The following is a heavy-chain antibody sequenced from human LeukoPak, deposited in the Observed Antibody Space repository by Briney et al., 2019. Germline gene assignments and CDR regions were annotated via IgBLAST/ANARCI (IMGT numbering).Heavy chain of an antibody. V-gene: IGHV1-69*13. Sequence: GASVKVSCKASGGTFSSYAISWVRQAPGQGLERMGGIIPIFGTANYAQKFQGRVTITADESTSTAYMELSSPRSEDTAVYYCSLCNTMVRGVIIYYYGMDVWGQGTTVTVSS. CDR2: IIPIFGTA. J-gene: IGHJ6*02. CDR3: SLCNTMVRGVIIYYYGMDV. D-gene: IGHD3-10*01. CDR1: GGTFSSYA.